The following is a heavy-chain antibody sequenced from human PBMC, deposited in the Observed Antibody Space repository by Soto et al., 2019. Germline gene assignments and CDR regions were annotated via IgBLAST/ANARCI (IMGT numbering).Heavy chain of an antibody. CDR2: IIPIFGTA. D-gene: IGHD6-19*01. V-gene: IGHV1-69*12. J-gene: IGHJ6*02. CDR1: GGTFSSYA. Sequence: QVQLVQSGAEVKKPGSSVKVSCKASGGTFSSYAISWVRQAPGQGLEWMGGIIPIFGTANYAQKFQGRVTITADESTSTAYMELGSLRSEDTAVYYCARARAVAGDRYYYYGMDVWGQGTTVTVSS. CDR3: ARARAVAGDRYYYYGMDV.